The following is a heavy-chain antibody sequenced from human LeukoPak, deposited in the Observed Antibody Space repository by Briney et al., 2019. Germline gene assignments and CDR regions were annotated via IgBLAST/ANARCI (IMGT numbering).Heavy chain of an antibody. D-gene: IGHD2-21*02. CDR1: GGSISSYY. J-gene: IGHJ4*02. CDR3: ARTIVVVTAIGGYFDY. CDR2: VYYNGIT. V-gene: IGHV4-59*01. Sequence: SETLSLTCTVSGGSISSYYWSWIRQPPGKGLEWIGYVYYNGITNYNPSLKSRVTISVDASQNQFSLKSSSVTAADTAVYYCARTIVVVTAIGGYFDYWGQGTLVTVSS.